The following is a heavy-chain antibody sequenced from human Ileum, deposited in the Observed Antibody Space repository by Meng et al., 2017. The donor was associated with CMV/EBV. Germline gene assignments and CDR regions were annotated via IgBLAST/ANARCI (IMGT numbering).Heavy chain of an antibody. CDR3: ATTSGSSY. CDR1: GLTFSPVW. CDR2: IKQDGSEK. Sequence: SRRVSCASSGLTFSPVWMSWCRQAPGKGLEWVAHIKQDGSEKYYVDSVKGRFTISRDNTENSLFLQMNTLRAEDTAVYYCATTSGSSYWGQGALVTVSS. V-gene: IGHV3-7*01. J-gene: IGHJ4*02. D-gene: IGHD6-6*01.